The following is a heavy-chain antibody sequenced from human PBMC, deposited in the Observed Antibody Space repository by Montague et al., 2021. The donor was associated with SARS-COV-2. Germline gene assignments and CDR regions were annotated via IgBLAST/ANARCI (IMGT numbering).Heavy chain of an antibody. Sequence: SLRLSCAASGFTFSSYWMSWVRQAPGKGLEWVASIKEDGSEKDYVESVKGRFTISRDNAKNSLHLQMNSLRADDTAVYYCARDFAHYTGYVAGYFDYWGQGTLVTASS. J-gene: IGHJ4*02. CDR3: ARDFAHYTGYVAGYFDY. D-gene: IGHD5-12*01. V-gene: IGHV3-7*05. CDR1: GFTFSSYW. CDR2: IKEDGSEK.